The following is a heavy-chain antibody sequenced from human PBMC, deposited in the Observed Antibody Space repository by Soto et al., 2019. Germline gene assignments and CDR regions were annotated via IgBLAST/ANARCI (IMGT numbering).Heavy chain of an antibody. Sequence: EVQLLESGGGLVQPGGSLRLSCAASGFTFSSYAMNWLRQAPGKGLEWVSAISGSGGSTYYADSVTGRFTISRANSKNTLYLPRICLRAAYTAAYYCAKVGGTSLPPTPVDYWAKGTMVTVSS. CDR1: GFTFSSYA. CDR3: AKVGGTSLPPTPVDY. D-gene: IGHD6-25*01. V-gene: IGHV3-23*01. CDR2: ISGSGGST. J-gene: IGHJ4*02.